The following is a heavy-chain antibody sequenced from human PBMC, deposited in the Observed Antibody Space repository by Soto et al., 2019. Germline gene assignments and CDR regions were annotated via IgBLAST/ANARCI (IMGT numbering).Heavy chain of an antibody. CDR2: ISSSSSYI. CDR3: ASLPAGYCTNGVCYNDAFDI. CDR1: GFTFSSYS. V-gene: IGHV3-21*01. Sequence: GGSLRLSCAASGFTFSSYSMNWVRQAPGKGLEWVSSISSSSSYIYYADSVKGRFTISRDNAKNSLYLQMNSLRAEDTAVYYCASLPAGYCTNGVCYNDAFDIWGQGTMVTVSS. J-gene: IGHJ3*02. D-gene: IGHD2-8*01.